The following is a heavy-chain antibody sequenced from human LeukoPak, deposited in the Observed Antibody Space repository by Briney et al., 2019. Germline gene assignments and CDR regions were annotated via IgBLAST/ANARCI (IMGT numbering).Heavy chain of an antibody. J-gene: IGHJ4*02. CDR2: INHSGST. V-gene: IGHV4-34*01. CDR1: GGSFSGYY. CDR3: AREIAAAGTFDY. D-gene: IGHD6-13*01. Sequence: SETLSLTCAVYGGSFSGYYWSWIRQPPGKGLEWIGEINHSGSTNYNPSLKSRVTISVDTSKNQFSLKLSSVTAADTAVYYCAREIAAAGTFDYWGQGTLVTVSS.